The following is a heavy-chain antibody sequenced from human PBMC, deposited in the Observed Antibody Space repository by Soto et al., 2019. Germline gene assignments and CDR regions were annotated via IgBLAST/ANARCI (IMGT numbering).Heavy chain of an antibody. Sequence: GGSLRLSCAASGFTFSSYAMNWVRQAPCKGLEWVSAISGSGSSTYYVDSVKGRFTISRDNSKNTLYLQMNSLRAEDTAVYYCAKGYYDILTGYHSWGQGALVTVSS. CDR1: GFTFSSYA. CDR2: ISGSGSST. D-gene: IGHD3-9*01. J-gene: IGHJ4*02. CDR3: AKGYYDILTGYHS. V-gene: IGHV3-23*01.